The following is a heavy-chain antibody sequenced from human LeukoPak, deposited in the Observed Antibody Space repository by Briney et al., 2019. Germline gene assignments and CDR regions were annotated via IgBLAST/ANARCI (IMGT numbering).Heavy chain of an antibody. D-gene: IGHD6-19*01. Sequence: GGSLRLSCAASGFTVSSNYMSWVRQAPGKGLEWVSVIYSGGTTYYADSVEGRFTISRDNPKNTLYLQMNGLRAEDMAVYYCARDSSSGWYHEYWGQGTLVTVSS. J-gene: IGHJ4*02. CDR1: GFTVSSNY. CDR2: IYSGGTT. CDR3: ARDSSSGWYHEY. V-gene: IGHV3-66*01.